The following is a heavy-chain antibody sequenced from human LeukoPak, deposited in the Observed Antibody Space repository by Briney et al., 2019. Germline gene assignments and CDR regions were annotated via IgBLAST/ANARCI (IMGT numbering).Heavy chain of an antibody. CDR1: GGTFTNYA. Sequence: SVKVSCKATGGTFTNYAVSWVRQAPGQGLEWMGRIIVTLGTPNYTQKFQGRVAITADKSTSTAYMELSSLRSEDTAVYYCARAVDDDLAGYYWGDWFDPWGQGTLVTVSS. V-gene: IGHV1-69*04. J-gene: IGHJ5*02. CDR3: ARAVDDDLAGYYWGDWFDP. D-gene: IGHD3-9*01. CDR2: IIVTLGTP.